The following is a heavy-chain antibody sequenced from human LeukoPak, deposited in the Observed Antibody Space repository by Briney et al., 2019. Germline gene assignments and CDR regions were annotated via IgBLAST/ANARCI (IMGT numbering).Heavy chain of an antibody. D-gene: IGHD6-13*01. J-gene: IGHJ6*02. V-gene: IGHV4-59*01. Sequence: SETLSLTCTVSGGSISSYYWSWIRQPPGKGLEWIGYIYYSGSTNYNPSLESRVTISVDTSKNQFSLKLSSVTAADTAVYYCARDSNPGYSSSWYYYGMDVWGQGTTVTVSS. CDR3: ARDSNPGYSSSWYYYGMDV. CDR1: GGSISSYY. CDR2: IYYSGST.